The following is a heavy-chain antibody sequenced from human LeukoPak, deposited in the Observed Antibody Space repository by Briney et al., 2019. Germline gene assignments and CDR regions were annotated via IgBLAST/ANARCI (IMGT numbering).Heavy chain of an antibody. Sequence: GGSLRLSCAASGFTFSSYWMHWVRQAPGKGLVWVSRINSDGSSTTYADSVKGRFTISGDIAKNTLYLQMKSLRAEDTAVYYCARVRSGSSAGNYGMDVWGQGTTVTVSS. CDR1: GFTFSSYW. CDR2: INSDGSST. J-gene: IGHJ6*02. V-gene: IGHV3-74*01. D-gene: IGHD1-26*01. CDR3: ARVRSGSSAGNYGMDV.